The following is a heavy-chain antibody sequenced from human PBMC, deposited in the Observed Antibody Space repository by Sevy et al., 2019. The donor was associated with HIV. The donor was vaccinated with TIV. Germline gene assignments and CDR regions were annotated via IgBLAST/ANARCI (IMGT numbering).Heavy chain of an antibody. D-gene: IGHD6-19*01. J-gene: IGHJ6*02. Sequence: ASVKVSCKVSGYTLTELSMHWVRQAPGKGLEWMGGFDPEDGETIYAQKFQGRVTMTEDTSTDTAYMELSSLRSEDTAVYYCATISPLSVAGTNQNYYYYGMDVWGQGTTVTVSS. CDR1: GYTLTELS. CDR2: FDPEDGET. V-gene: IGHV1-24*01. CDR3: ATISPLSVAGTNQNYYYYGMDV.